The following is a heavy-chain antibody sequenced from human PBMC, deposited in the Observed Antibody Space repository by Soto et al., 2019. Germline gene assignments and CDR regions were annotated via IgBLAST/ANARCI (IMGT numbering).Heavy chain of an antibody. CDR2: IIPIFGTA. D-gene: IGHD2-8*01. J-gene: IGHJ5*02. V-gene: IGHV1-69*13. Sequence: ASVKVSCKASEGTFTSYAISWVRQASGQGLEWMGGIIPIFGTANYAQKFQGRVTITADEATSTAYMELSSLRSEDTAVYYCARGGVGWDSVLMVYASNWFDPWGQGTLVTVSS. CDR1: EGTFTSYA. CDR3: ARGGVGWDSVLMVYASNWFDP.